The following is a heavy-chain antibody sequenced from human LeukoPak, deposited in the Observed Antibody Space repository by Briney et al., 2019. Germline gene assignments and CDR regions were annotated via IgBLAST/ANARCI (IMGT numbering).Heavy chain of an antibody. D-gene: IGHD2-2*01. V-gene: IGHV3-53*01. J-gene: IGHJ4*02. CDR1: GFTVSSSF. Sequence: GGSLRLSCAASGFTVSSSFIYWVRRAPGKGLEWVSFIHRDDKTYYADSVKGRFTMSRDSSKNTLYLQMNSLGADDTAVYYCAREVISTASYFDYWGQGILVTVSS. CDR3: AREVISTASYFDY. CDR2: IHRDDKT.